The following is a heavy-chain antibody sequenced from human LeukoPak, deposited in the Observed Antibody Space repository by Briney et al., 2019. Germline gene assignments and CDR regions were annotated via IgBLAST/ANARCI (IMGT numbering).Heavy chain of an antibody. J-gene: IGHJ6*03. CDR2: ISSTSNTK. D-gene: IGHD2-15*01. V-gene: IGHV3-48*04. CDR1: GLSFSTYT. CDR3: ASYIVVSMDV. Sequence: PGGSLRLSCEVSGLSFSTYTMNWVRQAPGKGLEWVAYISSTSNTKYYADSVKGRFSISRDNSQNLVFLEMNSLRAEDTAVYYCASYIVVSMDVWGKGTTVTISS.